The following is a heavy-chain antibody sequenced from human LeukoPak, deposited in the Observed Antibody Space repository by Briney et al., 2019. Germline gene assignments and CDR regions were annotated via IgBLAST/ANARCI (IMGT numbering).Heavy chain of an antibody. J-gene: IGHJ4*02. V-gene: IGHV3-21*01. Sequence: GRSLRLSCAASGFTFSSYAMHWVRQAPGKGLEWVSSISSSSSYIYYADSVKGRFTISRDNAKNSLYLQMNSLRAEDTAVYYCARGVTTVPNSWGQGTLVTVSS. D-gene: IGHD4-11*01. CDR2: ISSSSSYI. CDR1: GFTFSSYA. CDR3: ARGVTTVPNS.